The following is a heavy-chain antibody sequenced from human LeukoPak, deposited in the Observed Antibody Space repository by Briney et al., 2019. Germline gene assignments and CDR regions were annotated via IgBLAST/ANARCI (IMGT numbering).Heavy chain of an antibody. CDR2: SSSYNGQT. D-gene: IGHD2-21*01. V-gene: IGHV1-18*03. Sequence: ASVKVSCKASGGTFSSYAITWVRQAPGQGLEWMGWSSSYNGQTNYVKKFQGRVTMTADTSTSTAYMELRSLTSDDMAVYYCARDPPREATIWAFDIWGQGTMVTVSS. CDR1: GGTFSSYA. J-gene: IGHJ3*02. CDR3: ARDPPREATIWAFDI.